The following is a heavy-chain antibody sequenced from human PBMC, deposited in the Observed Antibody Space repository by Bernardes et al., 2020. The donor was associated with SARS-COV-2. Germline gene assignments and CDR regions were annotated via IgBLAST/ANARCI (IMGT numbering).Heavy chain of an antibody. CDR1: GFIFSHYG. V-gene: IGHV3-33*08. CDR2: IWSDGSNE. Sequence: GGSLRLSCAASGFIFSHYGMHWVRQAPGKGLEWVAVIWSDGSNEYYADSVKGRFAISRDNSKNTLYLQMTSLSAEDTAVYYCARDLQALTWGQGTLVTVSS. D-gene: IGHD3-9*01. CDR3: ARDLQALT. J-gene: IGHJ5*02.